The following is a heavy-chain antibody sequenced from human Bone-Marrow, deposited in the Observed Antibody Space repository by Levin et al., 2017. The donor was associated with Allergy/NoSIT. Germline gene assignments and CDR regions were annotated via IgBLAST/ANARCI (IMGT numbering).Heavy chain of an antibody. J-gene: IGHJ5*01. D-gene: IGHD6-19*01. V-gene: IGHV3-23*01. CDR1: GFTFSTYA. CDR2: ISGSGGTT. Sequence: GESLKISCAGSGFTFSTYAVSWVRQAPGKGLEWVSAISGSGGTTYYTDSVKGRFTISRDNSKNTLYLQMNSLRVEDTAVYFCAKGLQGISGWLNWFDSWGQGTLVTVSS. CDR3: AKGLQGISGWLNWFDS.